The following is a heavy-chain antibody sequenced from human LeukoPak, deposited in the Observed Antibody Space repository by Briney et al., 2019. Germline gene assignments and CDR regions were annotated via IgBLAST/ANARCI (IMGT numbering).Heavy chain of an antibody. J-gene: IGHJ4*02. CDR2: INPSGGST. D-gene: IGHD2-21*02. CDR1: GYTFTSYY. CDR3: ARVRYCGGDCYSQVFDY. V-gene: IGHV1-46*01. Sequence: GASVKVSCTASGYTFTSYYMHRVRQAPGQGLEWMGIINPSGGSTSYAQKFQGRVTMTRDTSTSTVYMELSSLRSEDTAVYYCARVRYCGGDCYSQVFDYWGQGTLVTVSS.